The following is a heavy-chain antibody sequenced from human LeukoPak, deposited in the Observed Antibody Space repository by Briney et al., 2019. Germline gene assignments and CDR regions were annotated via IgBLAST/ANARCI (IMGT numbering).Heavy chain of an antibody. J-gene: IGHJ4*02. V-gene: IGHV3-9*01. Sequence: PGRSLRLSCAASGFTFDDYAMRWVRQAPGKGLEWVSGISWNSGRIGYADSVKGRFTISRDNAKNSLYLQMNSLRAEDTALYYCAKDINTDTAMVIDYWGPGTLVTVSS. CDR1: GFTFDDYA. CDR2: ISWNSGRI. D-gene: IGHD5-18*01. CDR3: AKDINTDTAMVIDY.